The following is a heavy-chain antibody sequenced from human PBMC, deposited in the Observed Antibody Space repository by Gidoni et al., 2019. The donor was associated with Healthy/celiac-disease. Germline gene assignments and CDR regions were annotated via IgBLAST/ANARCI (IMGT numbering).Heavy chain of an antibody. V-gene: IGHV3-11*06. CDR1: GFTFSDSY. Sequence: QVQLVESGGGLVKPGGSLRLSCAASGFTFSDSYMSWIRQAPGKGLEWFSYISSSSSYTNYADSVKGRFTISRDNAKNSLYLQMNSLRAEDTAVYYCARGGTSDSGSYLYFDYWGQGTLVTVSS. CDR3: ARGGTSDSGSYLYFDY. CDR2: ISSSSSYT. D-gene: IGHD1-26*01. J-gene: IGHJ4*02.